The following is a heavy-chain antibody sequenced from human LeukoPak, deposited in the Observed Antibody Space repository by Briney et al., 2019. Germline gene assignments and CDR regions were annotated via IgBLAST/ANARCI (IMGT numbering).Heavy chain of an antibody. V-gene: IGHV3-30*04. Sequence: GRSLRLPCAASGFTFSSYAMHWVRQAPGKGLEWVAVISYDGSNKYYADSVKGRFTISRDNSKNTLYLQMNSLRAEDTAVYYCAKDRRSSSTSYLFDYWGQGTLVTVSS. CDR2: ISYDGSNK. CDR1: GFTFSSYA. CDR3: AKDRRSSSTSYLFDY. J-gene: IGHJ4*02. D-gene: IGHD2-2*01.